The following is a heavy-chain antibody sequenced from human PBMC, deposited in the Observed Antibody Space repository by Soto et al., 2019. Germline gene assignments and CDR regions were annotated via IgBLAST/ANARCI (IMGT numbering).Heavy chain of an antibody. CDR1: GFTFSSYG. J-gene: IGHJ6*02. CDR3: AKDQLEVVTTYYYYYGMDV. D-gene: IGHD2-21*02. Sequence: QVQLVESGGGVVQPGRSLRLSCAASGFTFSSYGMHWVRQAPGKGLEWVAVISYDGSNKYYADSVKGRFTISRDNSKNTLYLPMNSLRAEDTAVYYCAKDQLEVVTTYYYYYGMDVWGQGTTVTVSS. CDR2: ISYDGSNK. V-gene: IGHV3-30*18.